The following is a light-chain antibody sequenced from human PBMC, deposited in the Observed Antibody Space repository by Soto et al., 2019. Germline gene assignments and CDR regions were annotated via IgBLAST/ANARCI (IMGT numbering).Light chain of an antibody. CDR2: EVH. J-gene: IGLJ1*01. CDR3: ASHTSSNTRV. V-gene: IGLV2-14*03. CDR1: SSDVGAYDY. Sequence: QSVLTQPASVSGSPGQSFAISCIGTSSDVGAYDYVSWYQQHPDRAPKLMVYEVHNRPSGVSNRFSGSKSVNTATLTISGLQPEDEADYYCASHTSSNTRVFGTGTKVTVL.